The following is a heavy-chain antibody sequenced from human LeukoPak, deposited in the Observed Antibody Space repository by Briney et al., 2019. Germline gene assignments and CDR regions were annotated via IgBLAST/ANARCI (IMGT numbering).Heavy chain of an antibody. CDR2: TYYTSKWNN. D-gene: IGHD3-3*02. Sequence: SQTLSLTCGISGDSVFRDDVAWTWLRQSPSRGLEWLGRTYYTSKWNNDYAGSVKSRATINLDTAKNQLSLQLDSVTPEDSAVYFCARGIFSALDFWGQGTLVTVSS. CDR1: GDSVFRDDVA. CDR3: ARGIFSALDF. V-gene: IGHV6-1*01. J-gene: IGHJ4*02.